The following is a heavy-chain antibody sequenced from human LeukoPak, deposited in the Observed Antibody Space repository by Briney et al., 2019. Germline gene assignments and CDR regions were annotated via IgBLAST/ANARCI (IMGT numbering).Heavy chain of an antibody. J-gene: IGHJ4*02. D-gene: IGHD3-22*01. CDR3: ARPPANYYDSSDNFYY. V-gene: IGHV1-69*04. Sequence: ASVKVSCEASEGTFSSYAISWVRQAPGQGLEWMGRIIPILGIANYAQKFQGRVTITADKSTSTAYMELSSLRSEDTAVYYCARPPANYYDSSDNFYYWGQGTLVTVSS. CDR2: IIPILGIA. CDR1: EGTFSSYA.